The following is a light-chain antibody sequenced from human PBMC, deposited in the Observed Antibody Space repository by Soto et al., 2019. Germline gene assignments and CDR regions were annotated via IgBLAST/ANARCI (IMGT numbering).Light chain of an antibody. Sequence: EIVLTQSPGTLTLSPWERATLSCRASQTVSSNSLAWYQQKAGQAPRVLIFDVSTRATGIPDRFSGSGSGTDFTLTISRLEPEDLAVYCCQLYGFSPMMFGQGIKLDIK. V-gene: IGKV3-20*01. CDR2: DVS. J-gene: IGKJ1*01. CDR3: QLYGFSPMM. CDR1: QTVSSNS.